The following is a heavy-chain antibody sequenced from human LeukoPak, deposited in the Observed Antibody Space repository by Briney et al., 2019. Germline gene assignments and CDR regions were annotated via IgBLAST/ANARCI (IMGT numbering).Heavy chain of an antibody. D-gene: IGHD6-19*01. CDR1: GFTFSNAW. J-gene: IGHJ6*02. CDR3: TTGYSSGWIDYYYYSMDV. V-gene: IGHV3-15*07. CDR2: IKSKTDGGTT. Sequence: GGSLRLSCAASGFTFSNAWMNWVRQAPGKGLEWVGRIKSKTDGGTTDYDAPVKGRFTISRDDSKNTLYVQMNSLNTEDTAVYDCTTGYSSGWIDYYYYSMDVWGPETTVTLSS.